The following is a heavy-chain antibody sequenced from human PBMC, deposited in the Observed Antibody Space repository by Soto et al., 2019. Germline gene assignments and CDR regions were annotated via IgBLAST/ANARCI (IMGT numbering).Heavy chain of an antibody. CDR3: ARDHCSGGSCYQNYYYGMDV. D-gene: IGHD2-15*01. V-gene: IGHV3-53*01. Sequence: QPGGSLRLSCAASGFTVSSNYMSWVRQAPGKGLEWVSVIYSGGSTYYADSVKSRFTISRDNSKNTLYLQMNSLRAEDTAVYYRARDHCSGGSCYQNYYYGMDVWGQGTTVTVSS. CDR1: GFTVSSNY. J-gene: IGHJ6*02. CDR2: IYSGGST.